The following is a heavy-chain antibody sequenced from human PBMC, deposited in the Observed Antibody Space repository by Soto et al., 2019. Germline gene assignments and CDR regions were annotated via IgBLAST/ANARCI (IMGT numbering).Heavy chain of an antibody. J-gene: IGHJ5*02. CDR3: AIGGRQQLAKGFAP. D-gene: IGHD6-13*01. V-gene: IGHV4-30-2*01. CDR2: IYHSGST. CDR1: GGSISSGGYS. Sequence: SETLSLTCAVSGGSISSGGYSWSWIRQPPGKGLEWIGYIYHSGSTYYNPSLKSRVTISVDRSKNQFSLKLSSVTAADTAVYYCAIGGRQQLAKGFAPWGQGTLVTVSS.